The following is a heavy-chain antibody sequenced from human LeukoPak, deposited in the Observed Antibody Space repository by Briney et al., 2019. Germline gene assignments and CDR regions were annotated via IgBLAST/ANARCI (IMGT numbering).Heavy chain of an antibody. D-gene: IGHD4-17*01. CDR1: GFTFNTYW. CDR3: AKLDYGDYPYYFDY. CDR2: ISGSGGST. Sequence: GGSLRLSCAAFGFTFNTYWMSWVRQAPGKGLEWVSAISGSGGSTYYADSVKGRFTISRDNSKNTLYLQMNSLRAEDTAVYYCAKLDYGDYPYYFDYWGQGTLVTVPS. V-gene: IGHV3-23*01. J-gene: IGHJ4*02.